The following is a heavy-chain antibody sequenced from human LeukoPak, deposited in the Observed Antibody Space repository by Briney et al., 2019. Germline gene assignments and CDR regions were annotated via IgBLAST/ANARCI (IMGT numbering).Heavy chain of an antibody. J-gene: IGHJ4*02. CDR2: IYHSGST. V-gene: IGHV4-38-2*02. CDR1: GYSISSGYY. CDR3: ASMKYYYDSSNFDY. Sequence: PSETLSLTCTVSGYSISSGYYWGWIRQPPGKGLEWIGSIYHSGSTYYNPSLKSRVTISVDTSKNQFSLKLSSVTAADTAVYYCASMKYYYDSSNFDYWGQGTLVTVSS. D-gene: IGHD3-22*01.